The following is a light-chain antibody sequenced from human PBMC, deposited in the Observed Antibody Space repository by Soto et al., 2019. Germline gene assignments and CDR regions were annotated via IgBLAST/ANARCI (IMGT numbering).Light chain of an antibody. V-gene: IGKV3-11*01. CDR2: DAS. CDR1: QSVSSY. Sequence: EIVLTQSPATLSLSPLERATLSCIASQSVSSYLAWYQQKPGQAPRLLIYDASNRATGIPARFSGSGSGTDFTLTISSLEPEDFAVYYCQQRSNWPPRYTFGQGTRLEIK. CDR3: QQRSNWPPRYT. J-gene: IGKJ5*01.